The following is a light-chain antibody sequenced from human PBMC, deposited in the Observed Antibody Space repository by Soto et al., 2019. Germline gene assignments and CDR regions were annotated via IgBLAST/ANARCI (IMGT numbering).Light chain of an antibody. CDR2: GAS. CDR1: QTSNTY. CDR3: KHNTKVPPFP. J-gene: IGKJ4*01. V-gene: IGKV3-15*01. Sequence: EVVMTQSPATVSVYPGEGVSLSCRASQTSNTYLAWYQQKPGQAPRLLIYGASTRATGVPDRFSGGASWAEFTLTISRLLSEDSVVFYCKHNTKVPPFPFGEGTTVEIK.